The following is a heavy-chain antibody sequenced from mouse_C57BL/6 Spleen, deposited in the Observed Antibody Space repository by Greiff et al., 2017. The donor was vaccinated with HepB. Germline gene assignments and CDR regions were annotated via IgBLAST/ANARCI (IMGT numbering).Heavy chain of an antibody. D-gene: IGHD1-1*01. V-gene: IGHV3-8*01. Sequence: EVKLVESGPGLTKPSQTLSLTCSVTGYSITSDYWNWIRKFPGNKLEYMGYISYSGSTYYNPSLKSRISITRDTSKNQYYLQLNSVTTEDTATYYCARWGITTVVARGYWYFDVWGTGTTVTVSS. CDR3: ARWGITTVVARGYWYFDV. CDR2: ISYSGST. CDR1: GYSITSDY. J-gene: IGHJ1*03.